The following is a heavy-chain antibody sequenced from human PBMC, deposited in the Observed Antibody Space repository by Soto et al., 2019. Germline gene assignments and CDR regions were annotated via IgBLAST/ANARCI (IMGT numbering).Heavy chain of an antibody. D-gene: IGHD2-2*01. J-gene: IGHJ1*01. Sequence: EVQLVESGGGLVQPGGSLRLSCAASGFSFDSYWMHWVRQAPGQGPMWVSRIDYDGTTTNYADSVKGRLTISRDNAKSTLYLQMNSLRPEDTAVYYCTRGPRASSGGTGAYWGKGTLVTVSS. V-gene: IGHV3-74*01. CDR3: TRGPRASSGGTGAY. CDR1: GFSFDSYW. CDR2: IDYDGTTT.